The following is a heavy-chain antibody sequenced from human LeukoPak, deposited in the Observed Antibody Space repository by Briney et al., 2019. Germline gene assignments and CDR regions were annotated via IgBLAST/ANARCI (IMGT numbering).Heavy chain of an antibody. V-gene: IGHV1-18*04. J-gene: IGHJ3*02. Sequence: EVSVKVSCRVSGYTFTSYGISWVRQAPGQGLEWMGCISAYNGNTNYAQKLQGRVTMTTDTSTSTAYMELRSLRSDDTAVYYCARSVGGGRYCSGGSCPGDAFDIWGQGTMVTVSS. CDR2: ISAYNGNT. D-gene: IGHD2-15*01. CDR3: ARSVGGGRYCSGGSCPGDAFDI. CDR1: GYTFTSYG.